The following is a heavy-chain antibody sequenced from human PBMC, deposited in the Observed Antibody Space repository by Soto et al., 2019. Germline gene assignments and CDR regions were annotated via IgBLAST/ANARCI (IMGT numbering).Heavy chain of an antibody. J-gene: IGHJ4*02. D-gene: IGHD3-10*01. CDR3: ARDWEFGY. CDR1: GSTFTGYY. Sequence: ASLTVSFTASGSTFTGYYMHWVRQAPGQGLEWMGIINPSGDSTSYAQKFRGRFTMTRDTSTNTLFMELSSLRSEDTAVYYCARDWEFGYWGQGTLVTVSS. V-gene: IGHV1-46*01. CDR2: INPSGDST.